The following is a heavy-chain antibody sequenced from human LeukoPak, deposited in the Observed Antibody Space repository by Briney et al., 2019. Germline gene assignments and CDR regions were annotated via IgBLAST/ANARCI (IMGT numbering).Heavy chain of an antibody. V-gene: IGHV1-2*06. D-gene: IGHD3-22*01. CDR2: INPNSGGT. Sequence: ASVKVSCKASGYTFTGYYMHWVRQAPGQGLEWMGRINPNSGGTNYAQKFQGRVTMTRDTSISTAYMELSRLRSDDTAVYYRARELSGFYYDSSGSFDYWGQGTLVTVSS. CDR3: ARELSGFYYDSSGSFDY. CDR1: GYTFTGYY. J-gene: IGHJ4*02.